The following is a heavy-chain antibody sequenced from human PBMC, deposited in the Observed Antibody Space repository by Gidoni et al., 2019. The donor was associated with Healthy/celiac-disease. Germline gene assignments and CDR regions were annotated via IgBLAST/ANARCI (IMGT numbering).Heavy chain of an antibody. J-gene: IGHJ6*03. CDR3: VGSPYYYYYMDV. CDR2: TRNKANSYTT. V-gene: IGHV3-72*01. CDR1: GFTFSDHY. D-gene: IGHD6-13*01. Sequence: EVQLVESGGGLVQPGGSLRLSCAASGFTFSDHYMDWVRQAPGKGLECVGRTRNKANSYTTEYAASVKGRFTISRDDSKNSLYLQMNSLKTEDTAVYYCVGSPYYYYYMDVWGKGTTVTVSS.